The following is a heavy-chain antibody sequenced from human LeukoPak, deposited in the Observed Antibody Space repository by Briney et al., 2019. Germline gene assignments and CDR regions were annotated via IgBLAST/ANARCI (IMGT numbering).Heavy chain of an antibody. CDR2: ISYDGSNK. CDR3: AKPTRPEMATTKTGIDY. J-gene: IGHJ4*02. CDR1: GFTFSSYA. D-gene: IGHD5-24*01. Sequence: PGGSLRLSCAASGFTFSSYAMSWVRQAPGKGLEWVAVISYDGSNKYYADSVKGRFTISRDNSKNTLYLQMNSLRAEDTAVYYCAKPTRPEMATTKTGIDYWGQGTLVTVSS. V-gene: IGHV3-30*18.